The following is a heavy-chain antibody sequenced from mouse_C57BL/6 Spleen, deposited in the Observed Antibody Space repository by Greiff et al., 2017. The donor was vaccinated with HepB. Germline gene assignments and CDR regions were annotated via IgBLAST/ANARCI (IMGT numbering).Heavy chain of an antibody. CDR1: GFTFSDYY. J-gene: IGHJ4*01. CDR3: ARGNYGSDYYAMDY. V-gene: IGHV5-16*01. Sequence: EVKLMESEGGLVQPGSSMKLSCTASGFTFSDYYMAWVRPVPEKGLEWVANINYDGSSTYYLDSLKSRFIISRDNAKNILYLQMSSLKSEDTATYYGARGNYGSDYYAMDYWGQGTSVTVSS. CDR2: INYDGSST. D-gene: IGHD1-1*01.